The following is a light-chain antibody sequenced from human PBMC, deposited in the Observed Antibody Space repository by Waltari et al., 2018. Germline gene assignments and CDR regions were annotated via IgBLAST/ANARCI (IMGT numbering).Light chain of an antibody. J-gene: IGLJ1*01. V-gene: IGLV2-23*02. CDR2: EVS. CDR3: CAFAGYGVYV. Sequence: SALTQPASVSGSPGHSTTIPCTESCRVVSGSTPPPWYHHHPGGAPKLLIYEVSKRPSGVSSRFSGSKSGKTASLTISGLQAEDEGDYYCCAFAGYGVYVFGSGTHVAVL. CDR1: CRVVSGSTP.